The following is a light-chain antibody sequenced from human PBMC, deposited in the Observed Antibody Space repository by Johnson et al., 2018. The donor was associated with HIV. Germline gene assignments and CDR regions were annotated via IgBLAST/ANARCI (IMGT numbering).Light chain of an antibody. CDR2: QNN. V-gene: IGLV1-51*02. J-gene: IGLJ1*01. CDR1: SSNIASYY. CDR3: GTWDSSLTGFV. Sequence: QSVLTQPPSVSAAPGQQVTISCSGNSSNIASYYVSWYQQVPGAAPKLLIYQNNKRPSAIPDRFSASTSCPSSTLATTGLQTGDEPDYFCGTWDSSLTGFVFGPGTECTVL.